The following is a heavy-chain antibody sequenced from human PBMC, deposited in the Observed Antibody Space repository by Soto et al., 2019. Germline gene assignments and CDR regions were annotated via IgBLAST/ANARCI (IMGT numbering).Heavy chain of an antibody. V-gene: IGHV1-58*01. CDR3: AAEGHESYYYGMDV. CDR2: IVVGSGNT. Sequence: GASVKVSCKASGFTFTSSAVQGVRQARGQRLEWIGWIVVGSGNTNYAQKFQERVTITRDMSTSTAYMELSSLRSEDTAVYYCAAEGHESYYYGMDVWGQGTTVTVS. CDR1: GFTFTSSA. J-gene: IGHJ6*02.